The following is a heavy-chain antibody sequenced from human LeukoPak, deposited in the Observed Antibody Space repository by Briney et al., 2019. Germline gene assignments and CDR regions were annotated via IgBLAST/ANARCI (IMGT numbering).Heavy chain of an antibody. J-gene: IGHJ4*02. CDR1: VYTSTCYY. V-gene: IGHV1-69*13. D-gene: IGHD2-2*01. CDR3: AAGPNKGTSSTSSDY. Sequence: SVKVSCKASVYTSTCYYIHWVRQAPGPGLEWMGGIIPIFGTANYAQKFQGRVTITADESTSTAYMELSSLRSEDTAVYYCAAGPNKGTSSTSSDYWGQGTLVTVSS. CDR2: IIPIFGTA.